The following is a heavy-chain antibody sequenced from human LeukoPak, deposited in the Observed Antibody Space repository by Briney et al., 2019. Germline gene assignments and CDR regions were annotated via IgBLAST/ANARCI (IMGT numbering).Heavy chain of an antibody. CDR3: ARFYYYDSSGLH. V-gene: IGHV4-59*10. J-gene: IGHJ4*02. CDR1: GGSFSPYY. Sequence: SETLSLTCAVYGGSFSPYYWSWIRQPPGKGLEWIGRIYTSGSTNYNPSLKSRVTMSVDTSKNQFSLKLSSVTAADTAVYYCARFYYYDSSGLHWGQGTLVTVSS. CDR2: IYTSGST. D-gene: IGHD3-22*01.